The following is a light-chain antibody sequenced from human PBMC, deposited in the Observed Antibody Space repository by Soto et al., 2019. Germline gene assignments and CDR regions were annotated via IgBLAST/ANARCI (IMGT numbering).Light chain of an antibody. CDR2: ESS. J-gene: IGKJ1*01. CDR1: QNVRSY. Sequence: DIHMAQSPSSVSASVGDTLTITCRASQNVRSYLNWYQQKPGKAPKLLIYESSTLESGVPSTFSGDGFGTDFTLTISSLHPDDFATYYCQQSFFAPPTFGRGTKVEIK. V-gene: IGKV1-39*01. CDR3: QQSFFAPPT.